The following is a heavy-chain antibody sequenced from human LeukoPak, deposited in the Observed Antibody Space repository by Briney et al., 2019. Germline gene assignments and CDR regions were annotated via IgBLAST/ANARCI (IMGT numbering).Heavy chain of an antibody. Sequence: GASVKVSCKASGYTFTDHYMHWVRQAPGQGLEWMGWISGNNGNTNYAEKVQGRVTMTTDTSTETVFMELRSLRYDDTAVYYCARSGFSVVPIANYHYGMDVWGQGTTVTVSS. D-gene: IGHD2-2*01. CDR2: ISGNNGNT. CDR3: ARSGFSVVPIANYHYGMDV. V-gene: IGHV1-18*04. CDR1: GYTFTDHY. J-gene: IGHJ6*02.